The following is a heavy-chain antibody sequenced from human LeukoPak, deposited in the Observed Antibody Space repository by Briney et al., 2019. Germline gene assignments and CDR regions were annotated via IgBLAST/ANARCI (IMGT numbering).Heavy chain of an antibody. J-gene: IGHJ3*02. CDR3: ARDYGGSGAFDI. Sequence: SETLSLTCTVSGGSISNYYWSWSRQPPGKGVEWIGYIFSTGNTNYNPSLKSRVHISVDTSQNQFSLRLTSVTAAETAVYYCARDYGGSGAFDIWAQGTMVTVSS. CDR1: GGSISNYY. CDR2: IFSTGNT. D-gene: IGHD4-23*01. V-gene: IGHV4-59*01.